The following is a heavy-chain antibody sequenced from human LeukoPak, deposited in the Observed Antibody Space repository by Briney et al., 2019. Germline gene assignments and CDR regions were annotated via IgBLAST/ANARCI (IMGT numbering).Heavy chain of an antibody. CDR2: TYYRSKWYN. D-gene: IGHD6-19*01. CDR1: GDSVSSNSAA. V-gene: IGHV6-1*01. J-gene: IGHJ6*02. CDR3: ARQYSSGWNYYYGMDV. Sequence: SQTLSLTCAISGDSVSSNSAAWHWIRQSPSRGLEWLVRTYYRSKWYNDHAVSVKSRIIINPDTSKNQFSLQLNSVTPEDTAVYYCARQYSSGWNYYYGMDVWGQETTVTVSS.